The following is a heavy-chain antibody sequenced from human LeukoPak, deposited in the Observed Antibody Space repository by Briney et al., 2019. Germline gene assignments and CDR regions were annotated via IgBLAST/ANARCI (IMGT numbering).Heavy chain of an antibody. CDR2: INPNSGGT. CDR1: GYTFTGYY. D-gene: IGHD3-10*01. J-gene: IGHJ4*02. Sequence: ASVKVSCKXSGYTFTGYYMHWVRQAPGQGLEWMGRINPNSGGTNYSQKFQGRVTMTRDTSISTAYMELSRLRSDDTAVYYCARSPTPITMVRGVHFDYWGQGTLVTVSS. CDR3: ARSPTPITMVRGVHFDY. V-gene: IGHV1-2*06.